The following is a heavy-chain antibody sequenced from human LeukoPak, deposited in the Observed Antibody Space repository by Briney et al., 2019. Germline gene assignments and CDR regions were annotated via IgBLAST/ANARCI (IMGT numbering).Heavy chain of an antibody. V-gene: IGHV3-23*01. D-gene: IGHD3-22*01. CDR2: ISGSGGST. Sequence: GGSLRLSCAASGFTFSSYAMSWVRQAPGKGLEWVAAISGSGGSTYYADSVKGRFTISRDNSKNTLYLQMNSLRAEDTAVYYCAKLQTYDSSGSNTDYWGQGTLVTVSS. J-gene: IGHJ4*02. CDR3: AKLQTYDSSGSNTDY. CDR1: GFTFSSYA.